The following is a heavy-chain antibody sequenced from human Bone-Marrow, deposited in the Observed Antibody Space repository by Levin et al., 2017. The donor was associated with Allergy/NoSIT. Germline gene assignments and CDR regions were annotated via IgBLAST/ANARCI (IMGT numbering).Heavy chain of an antibody. Sequence: GESLKISCVASGFTFSAYGMHWVRQAPGKGLQWMAAVSYDGGNKLYAASLRGRFSISRDNSKNTLYLDMSSLGPEDTALYFCAKDGAYGDWFSGDYFDNWGLGTLVTVSS. CDR2: VSYDGGNK. CDR1: GFTFSAYG. V-gene: IGHV3-30*18. D-gene: IGHD2-21*02. J-gene: IGHJ4*02. CDR3: AKDGAYGDWFSGDYFDN.